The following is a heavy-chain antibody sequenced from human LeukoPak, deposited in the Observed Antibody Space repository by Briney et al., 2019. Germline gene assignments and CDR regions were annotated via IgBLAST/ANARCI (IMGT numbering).Heavy chain of an antibody. CDR3: ARDQDYYYGMDV. CDR1: GFSFSSYS. Sequence: GGSLRLSCAASGFSFSSYSMNWVRLAPGKGLEWVSSISSSSSYIYYADSVKGRFTISRDNAKNSLYLQMNSLRAEDTAVYYCARDQDYYYGMDVWGQGTTVTVSS. V-gene: IGHV3-21*01. J-gene: IGHJ6*02. CDR2: ISSSSSYI.